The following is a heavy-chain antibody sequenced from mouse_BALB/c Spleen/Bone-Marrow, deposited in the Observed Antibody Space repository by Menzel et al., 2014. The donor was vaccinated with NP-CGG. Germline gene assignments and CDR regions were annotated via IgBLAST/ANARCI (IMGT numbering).Heavy chain of an antibody. J-gene: IGHJ1*01. CDR2: IYPTNSYT. Sequence: QVQLKESGAELVKPGASVKLSCKASGYTFTNYYVIWVKQRPGQGLEWIGDIYPTNSYTNFNEKFKSKATLTVDNSSSTSSMQPSMQTCGESAVDSGARSCVCGCRCDFDFWGAGTTVTVSS. V-gene: IGHV1-69*02. D-gene: IGHD2-10*02. CDR1: GYTFTNYY. CDR3: ARSCVCGCRCDFDF.